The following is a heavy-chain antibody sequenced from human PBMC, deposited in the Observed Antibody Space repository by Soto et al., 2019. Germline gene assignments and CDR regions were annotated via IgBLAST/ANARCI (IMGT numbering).Heavy chain of an antibody. Sequence: QVQLVQSGAEVKKPGSSVKVSCKASGGTFSSYTISWVRQAPGQGLAWMGRIIPILGIANYAQQFQRRVTITADKSTSTAYMELSSLRSEDTAVYYCARGYCSSTSCSPNAFDIWGQGTMVTVSS. D-gene: IGHD2-2*01. V-gene: IGHV1-69*02. CDR2: IIPILGIA. CDR1: GGTFSSYT. J-gene: IGHJ3*02. CDR3: ARGYCSSTSCSPNAFDI.